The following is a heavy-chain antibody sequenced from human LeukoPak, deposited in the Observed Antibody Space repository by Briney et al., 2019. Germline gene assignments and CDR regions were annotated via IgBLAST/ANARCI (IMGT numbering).Heavy chain of an antibody. CDR2: IKSKTDGGTT. J-gene: IGHJ4*02. CDR1: GFTFSNAW. Sequence: AGGSLRLSCAASGFTFSNAWMSWVRQAPGKGLEWVGRIKSKTDGGTTDYAAPVKGRFTISRDDSKNTLYLQMNSLKTEDTAVCYCTTKYYYDSSGYYSEYWGQGTLVTVSS. V-gene: IGHV3-15*01. CDR3: TTKYYYDSSGYYSEY. D-gene: IGHD3-22*01.